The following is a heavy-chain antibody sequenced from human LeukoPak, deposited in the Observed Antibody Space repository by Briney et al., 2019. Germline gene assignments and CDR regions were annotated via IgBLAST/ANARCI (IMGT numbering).Heavy chain of an antibody. J-gene: IGHJ4*02. CDR2: ISYDGSNK. CDR3: AKDESGDY. D-gene: IGHD6-25*01. Sequence: GGSLRLSCAASGFTFSSYGMHRVRQAPGKGLEWVAVISYDGSNKYYADSVKGRFTISRDNSKNTLYLQMNSLRAEDTAVYYCAKDESGDYWGQGTLVTVSS. V-gene: IGHV3-30*18. CDR1: GFTFSSYG.